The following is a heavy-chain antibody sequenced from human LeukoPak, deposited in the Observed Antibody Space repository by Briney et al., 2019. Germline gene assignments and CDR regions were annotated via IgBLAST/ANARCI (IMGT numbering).Heavy chain of an antibody. D-gene: IGHD2/OR15-2a*01. CDR3: ARHSFDDAFDI. Sequence: SETLSLTCAVSGGSISSSDWWSWVRQPPGKGLEWIGEIYHSGSTNYNRSLKIRVTISVDTPKNHFSLTLTSVTAADTAVYSCARHSFDDAFDIWGQGTMVTVSS. CDR1: GGSISSSDW. V-gene: IGHV4-4*02. CDR2: IYHSGST. J-gene: IGHJ3*02.